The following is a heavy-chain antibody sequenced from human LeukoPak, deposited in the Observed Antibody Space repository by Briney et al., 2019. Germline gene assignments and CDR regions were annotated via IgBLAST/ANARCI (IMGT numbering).Heavy chain of an antibody. D-gene: IGHD3-3*01. CDR2: INHNGRT. V-gene: IGHV4-34*01. Sequence: PSETLSPTCAVYGGPFSGYYWSWIRQPPGKGLQWIGEINHNGRTNYNPSLKSRVTISVDTSKNQFSLKLNSVTAADTAVYYCARGRPTYDFWSGYYADYWGQGTLVTVSS. CDR3: ARGRPTYDFWSGYYADY. CDR1: GGPFSGYY. J-gene: IGHJ4*02.